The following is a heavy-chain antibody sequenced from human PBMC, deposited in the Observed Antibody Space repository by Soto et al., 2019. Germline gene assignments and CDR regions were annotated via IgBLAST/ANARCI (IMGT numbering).Heavy chain of an antibody. CDR3: SHSRDFYYYCGIDV. CDR1: GGTFSSYA. J-gene: IGHJ6*02. Sequence: QVQLVQAGAEVKTPGSSVKVSGKASGGTFSSYAISWVRQAPGQGLEWMGGIIPIFGTANYAQKFQGRVKITADVSTSTAYMELSSLRSEDTAVYYCSHSRDFYYYCGIDVWGQGTTVTVSS. CDR2: IIPIFGTA. V-gene: IGHV1-69*01.